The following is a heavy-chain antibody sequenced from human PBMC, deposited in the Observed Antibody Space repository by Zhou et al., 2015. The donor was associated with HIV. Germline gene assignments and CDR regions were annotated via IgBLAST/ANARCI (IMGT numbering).Heavy chain of an antibody. J-gene: IGHJ5*02. CDR3: AREESVVQGGLVVWFDP. CDR1: GGTFSSYA. CDR2: IIPIFGTA. Sequence: QVQLVQSGAEVKKPGSSVKVSCKASGGTFSSYAISWVRQAPGQGLEWMGGIIPIFGTANYAQKFQGRVTITADESTSTAYMELSSLRSEDTAVYYCAREESVVQGGLVVWFDPWGQGTLVTVSS. D-gene: IGHD1-26*01. V-gene: IGHV1-69*01.